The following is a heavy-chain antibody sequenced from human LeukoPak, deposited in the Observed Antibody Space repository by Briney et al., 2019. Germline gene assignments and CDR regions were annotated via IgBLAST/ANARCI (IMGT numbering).Heavy chain of an antibody. Sequence: SQTVSLTCAISGVSDYSGSSAWSWIRQSPSRGLEWLGRTYYRSKWNHDYAESVKSRITINPDTSKNEFSLQLNSVTPEDTAVYYCARNLRPDFDYWGQGTLVTVSS. V-gene: IGHV6-1*01. CDR1: GVSDYSGSSA. CDR2: TYYRSKWNH. CDR3: ARNLRPDFDY. J-gene: IGHJ4*02.